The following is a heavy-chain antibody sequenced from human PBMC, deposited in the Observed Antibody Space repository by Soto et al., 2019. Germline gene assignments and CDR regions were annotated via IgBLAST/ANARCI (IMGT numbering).Heavy chain of an antibody. D-gene: IGHD3-16*01. J-gene: IGHJ6*02. CDR3: ARSWDYYYYVMDV. CDR2: INPNSGGT. Sequence: GASVKVSCKASGYTFTGYYMHWVRQAPGQGLEWMGWINPNSGGTNYAQKFQGWVTMTRDTSISTAYMELSRLRSDDTAVYYCARSWDYYYYVMDVWGQGTTVTVSS. CDR1: GYTFTGYY. V-gene: IGHV1-2*04.